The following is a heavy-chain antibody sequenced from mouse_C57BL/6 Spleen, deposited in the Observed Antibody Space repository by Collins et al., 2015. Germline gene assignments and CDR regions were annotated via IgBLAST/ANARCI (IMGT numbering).Heavy chain of an antibody. D-gene: IGHD1-1*01. CDR2: IDPSDSET. CDR1: GYTFTSYW. V-gene: IGHV1-52*01. J-gene: IGHJ2*01. Sequence: QVQLQQPGAELVRPGSSVKLSCKASGYTFTSYWMHWVKQRPIQGLEWIGNIDPSDSETHYNQKFKDKATLTVDKSSSTAYMQLSSLTSEDSAVYYCARSGHYYGSIYFDYWGQGTTLTVSS. CDR3: ARSGHYYGSIYFDY.